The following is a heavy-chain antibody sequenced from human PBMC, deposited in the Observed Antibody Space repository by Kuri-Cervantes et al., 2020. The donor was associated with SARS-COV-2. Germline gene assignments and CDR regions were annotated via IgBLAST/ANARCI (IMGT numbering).Heavy chain of an antibody. CDR1: GFTFSSYA. Sequence: GGSLRLSCAASGFTFSSYAMSWVRQAPGKGLEWVSAISGSGGSTYYADSVKGRFTISRDGSKNTLYLQMNSLRAEDTAVYYCAKDLYSYGYYYYGMDVWGQGTTVTVSS. J-gene: IGHJ6*02. CDR2: ISGSGGST. D-gene: IGHD5-18*01. CDR3: AKDLYSYGYYYYGMDV. V-gene: IGHV3-23*01.